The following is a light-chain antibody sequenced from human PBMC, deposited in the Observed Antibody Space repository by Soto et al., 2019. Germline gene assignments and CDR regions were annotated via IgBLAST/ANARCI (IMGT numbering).Light chain of an antibody. CDR1: QSVTSK. J-gene: IGKJ5*01. CDR2: GAS. CDR3: QQRSNWPPEVT. V-gene: IGKV3-11*01. Sequence: VLTQSPGTLSLSPGDRATLSCGASQSVTSKLAWYQQKPGQAPRLLISGASNRATGIPARFSGSGSGTDFTLTISSLEPEDFAVYYCQQRSNWPPEVTFGQGTRLEI.